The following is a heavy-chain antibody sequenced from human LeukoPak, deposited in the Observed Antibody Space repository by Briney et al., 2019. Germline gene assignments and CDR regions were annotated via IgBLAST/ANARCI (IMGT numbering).Heavy chain of an antibody. CDR2: MNPNSGNT. J-gene: IGHJ4*02. D-gene: IGHD6-6*01. CDR3: ASASSSSSGADY. CDR1: GYTFTSYY. V-gene: IGHV1-8*02. Sequence: ASVKVSCKASGYTFTSYYMHWVRQAPGQGLEWMGWMNPNSGNTGYAQKFQGRVTMTRNTSISTAYMELSSLRSEDTAVYYCASASSSSSGADYWGQGTLVTVSS.